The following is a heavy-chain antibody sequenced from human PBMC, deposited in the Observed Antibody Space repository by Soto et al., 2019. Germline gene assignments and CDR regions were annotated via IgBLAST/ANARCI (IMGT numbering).Heavy chain of an antibody. CDR1: GGSISSYY. Sequence: QVQLQESGPGLVKPSETLSLTCTVSGGSISSYYWSWIRQPPGKGLEWIGYIYYSGSTNYNPSLKSRVTISVDTSKNQFSLKLSSVTAADTAVYYCARSRGYFDYWGQGTLVTVSS. CDR3: ARSRGYFDY. J-gene: IGHJ4*02. CDR2: IYYSGST. V-gene: IGHV4-59*01. D-gene: IGHD3-16*01.